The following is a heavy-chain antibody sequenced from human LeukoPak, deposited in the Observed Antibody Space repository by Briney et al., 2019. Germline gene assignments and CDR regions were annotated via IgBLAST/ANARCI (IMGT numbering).Heavy chain of an antibody. V-gene: IGHV4-59*01. D-gene: IGHD3-3*01. J-gene: IGHJ4*02. CDR1: GGSISSYY. CDR3: ARDRNFWSGYLDY. Sequence: SETLSHTCTVSGGSISSYYWSWIRQPPGKGLEWIGYIYYSGSTNYNPSLKSRVTISVDTSKNQFSLKLSSVTAADTAVYYCARDRNFWSGYLDYWGQGTLVTVSS. CDR2: IYYSGST.